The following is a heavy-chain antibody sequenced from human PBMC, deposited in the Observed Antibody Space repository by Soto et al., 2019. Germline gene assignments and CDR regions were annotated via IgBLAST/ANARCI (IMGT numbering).Heavy chain of an antibody. D-gene: IGHD5-12*01. CDR2: IYYSGSA. CDR1: GGSISSYY. Sequence: SETLSLTCTVSGGSISSYYWSWIRQPPGKGLEWIGYIYYSGSANYNPSLKTRVTISLDKSESQFSLKLNSVTAADSAVYFCARLEGLATISYYFDFWGPGALVTVSS. V-gene: IGHV4-59*08. CDR3: ARLEGLATISYYFDF. J-gene: IGHJ4*02.